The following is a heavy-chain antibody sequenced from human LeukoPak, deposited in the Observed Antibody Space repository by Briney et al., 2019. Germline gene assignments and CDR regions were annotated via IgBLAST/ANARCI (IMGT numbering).Heavy chain of an antibody. CDR3: AKGGVSRGIVIVPPAVPPDS. CDR1: EFTFRSYA. D-gene: IGHD2-2*01. V-gene: IGHV3-23*01. CDR2: ISGSGGGT. J-gene: IGHJ4*02. Sequence: GGSLRLSCAASEFTFRSYAMSWVRQPPGKGLEWVSVISGSGGGTYYADSVKGRFTISRDNSKNTLYLQMNSLRAEDTAVYYCAKGGVSRGIVIVPPAVPPDSWGQGTLVAVSS.